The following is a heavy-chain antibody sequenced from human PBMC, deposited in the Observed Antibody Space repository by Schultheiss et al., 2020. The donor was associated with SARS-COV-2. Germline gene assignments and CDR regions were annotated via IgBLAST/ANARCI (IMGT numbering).Heavy chain of an antibody. D-gene: IGHD7-27*01. CDR3: AKDLLLGTFDY. J-gene: IGHJ4*02. Sequence: GGSLRLSCAASGFTFDDYGMSWVRQAPGKGLEWVSAISGSGGSTYYADSVKGRFTISRDNSKNTLYLQMNSLRAEDTAVYYCAKDLLLGTFDYWGQGTLVTVSS. V-gene: IGHV3-23*01. CDR2: ISGSGGST. CDR1: GFTFDDYG.